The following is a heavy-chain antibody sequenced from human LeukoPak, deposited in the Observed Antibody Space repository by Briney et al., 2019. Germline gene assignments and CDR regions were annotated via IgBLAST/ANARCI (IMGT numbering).Heavy chain of an antibody. V-gene: IGHV3-48*01. CDR2: ISGSSGII. CDR1: GFTFNTYT. CDR3: AKDIRFPYSSSTIQ. D-gene: IGHD6-13*01. J-gene: IGHJ4*02. Sequence: GGSLRLSCAASGFTFNTYTMNWVRQAPGKGLEWVSYISGSSGIIDYADSVRGRFTISRDNAKNSLYLQMNSLRAEDTAVYYCAKDIRFPYSSSTIQWGQGTLVTVSS.